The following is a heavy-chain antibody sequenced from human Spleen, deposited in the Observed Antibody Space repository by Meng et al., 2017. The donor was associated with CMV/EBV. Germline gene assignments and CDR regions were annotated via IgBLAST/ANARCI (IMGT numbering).Heavy chain of an antibody. CDR2: ISSSSSTI. Sequence: GESLKISCAASGFTFSSYSMNWVRQAPGKGLEWVSYISSSSSTIYYADSVKGRFTISRDNAKNSLYLQMNSLRAEDTAVHYCARVGIAGVNYFDYWGQGTLVTVSS. V-gene: IGHV3-48*04. D-gene: IGHD3-22*01. CDR3: ARVGIAGVNYFDY. CDR1: GFTFSSYS. J-gene: IGHJ4*02.